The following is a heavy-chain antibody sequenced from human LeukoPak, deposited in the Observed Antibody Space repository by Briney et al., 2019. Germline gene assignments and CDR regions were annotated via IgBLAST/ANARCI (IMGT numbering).Heavy chain of an antibody. J-gene: IGHJ4*02. V-gene: IGHV4-39*07. CDR3: ARDRDLGSYYYFDY. CDR1: GGSISSSSYY. CDR2: IYYSGST. Sequence: PSETLSLTCTVSGGSISSSSYYWGWIRQPPGKGLEWIGSIYYSGSTYYNPSLKSRVTISVDTSKNQFSLKLSSVTAADTAVYYCARDRDLGSYYYFDYWGQGTLVTVSS. D-gene: IGHD1-26*01.